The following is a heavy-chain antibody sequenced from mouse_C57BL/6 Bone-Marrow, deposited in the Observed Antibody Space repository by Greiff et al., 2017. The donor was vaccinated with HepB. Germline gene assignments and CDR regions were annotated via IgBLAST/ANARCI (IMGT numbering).Heavy chain of an antibody. CDR3: AREEGLTGTDFDY. CDR2: ISYDGSN. V-gene: IGHV3-6*01. Sequence: EVHLVESGPGLVKPSQSLSLTCSVTGYSITSGYYWNWIRQFPGNQLEWMGYISYDGSNNYNPSLKNRISITRDTSKNQFFLKLNSVTTEDTATYYCAREEGLTGTDFDYWGQGTTLTVSS. CDR1: GYSITSGYY. J-gene: IGHJ2*01. D-gene: IGHD4-1*01.